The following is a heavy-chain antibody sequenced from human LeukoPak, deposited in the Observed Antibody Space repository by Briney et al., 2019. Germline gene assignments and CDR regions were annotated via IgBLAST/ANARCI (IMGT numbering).Heavy chain of an antibody. Sequence: PSETLSLTCTVSGGSISSGGYYWRWIRQHPGEGLEWIGYIYYSGSAYYHPSLKSRVTISVDTSKNQFSLKLSSVTAADTAVYYSARGPGGRWLQLAFDYWGQGTLVTVSS. D-gene: IGHD5-24*01. CDR3: ARGPGGRWLQLAFDY. J-gene: IGHJ4*02. CDR1: GGSISSGGYY. V-gene: IGHV4-31*03. CDR2: IYYSGSA.